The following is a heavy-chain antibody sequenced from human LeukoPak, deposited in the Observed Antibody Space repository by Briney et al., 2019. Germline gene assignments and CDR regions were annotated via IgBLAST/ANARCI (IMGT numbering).Heavy chain of an antibody. Sequence: GGSLGLSCAASGFTFSSYSMNWVRQAPGKGLEWVSSISSSSSYIYYADSVKGRFTISRDNAKNSLYLQMNSLRAEDTAVYYCARDRYGITGTTENTFDYWGQGTLVTVSS. CDR1: GFTFSSYS. CDR2: ISSSSSYI. J-gene: IGHJ4*02. D-gene: IGHD1-7*01. CDR3: ARDRYGITGTTENTFDY. V-gene: IGHV3-21*01.